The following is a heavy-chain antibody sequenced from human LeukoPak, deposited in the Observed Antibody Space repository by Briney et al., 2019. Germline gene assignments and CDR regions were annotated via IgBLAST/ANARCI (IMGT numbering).Heavy chain of an antibody. CDR3: TRDGGSFCDFDY. J-gene: IGHJ4*02. CDR2: INTDGRIT. V-gene: IGHV3-64*02. Sequence: GGSLRLSCVASGFSFRNYAIHWVRQAPGKGLEYVSVINTDGRITYYADSVKGRFTISRDNSKNTVYLQMGSLRGEDMAVYYCTRDGGSFCDFDYWGQGALVTISS. D-gene: IGHD1-26*01. CDR1: GFSFRNYA.